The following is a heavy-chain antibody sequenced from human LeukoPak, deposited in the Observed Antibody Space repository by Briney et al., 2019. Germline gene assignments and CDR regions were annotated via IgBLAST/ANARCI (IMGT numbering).Heavy chain of an antibody. Sequence: GGSLRLSCAASGFTFSSYSMNWVRQAPGKGLEWVSYISSSSSTIYYADSVKGRFTISRDNSKNTLYLQMNSLRAEDTAVYYCARDRRFPIIAARPGYMDVWGKGTTVTVSS. CDR1: GFTFSSYS. V-gene: IGHV3-48*01. J-gene: IGHJ6*03. CDR3: ARDRRFPIIAARPGYMDV. CDR2: ISSSSSTI. D-gene: IGHD6-6*01.